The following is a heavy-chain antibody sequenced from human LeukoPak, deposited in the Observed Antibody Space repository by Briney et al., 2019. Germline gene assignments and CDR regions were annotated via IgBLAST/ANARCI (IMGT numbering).Heavy chain of an antibody. V-gene: IGHV1-2*02. CDR1: GYTFTDYY. D-gene: IGHD1-26*01. Sequence: ASVTVSCKASGYTFTDYYMNWVRQAPGQGLEWMGWINPNSGGTNSAQKFQGRVTMTRDTSISTAYMELNRLTSDDPAVYYCAAYSGSYGGSFDYWGQGTLVTVSS. CDR2: INPNSGGT. J-gene: IGHJ4*02. CDR3: AAYSGSYGGSFDY.